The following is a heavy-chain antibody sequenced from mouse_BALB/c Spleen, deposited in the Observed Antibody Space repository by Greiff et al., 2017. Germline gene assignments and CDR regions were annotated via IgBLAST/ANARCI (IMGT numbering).Heavy chain of an antibody. D-gene: IGHD3-3*01. CDR3: ARGAGY. Sequence: QVQLQQSGPELVKPGASVKISCKASGYAFSSSWMNWVKQRPGQGLEWIGRIYPGDGDTNYNGKFKGKATLTADKSSSTAYMQLSSLTSVDSAVYFCARGAGYWGQGTNLTVSS. V-gene: IGHV1-82*01. CDR2: IYPGDGDT. J-gene: IGHJ2*01. CDR1: GYAFSSSW.